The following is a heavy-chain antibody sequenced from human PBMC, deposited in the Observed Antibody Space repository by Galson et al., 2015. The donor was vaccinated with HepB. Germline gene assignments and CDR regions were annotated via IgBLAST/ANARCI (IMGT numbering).Heavy chain of an antibody. Sequence: SLRLSCAASGFTFSSYTIHWVRQAPGKGLEWVALISYDGSNKYYADSVKGRFTISRDNSKNTLYLQMNSLRAEDTAVYYCARGNDFWSGYAGLNIDYWGQGTLVTVSS. CDR2: ISYDGSNK. CDR1: GFTFSSYT. J-gene: IGHJ4*02. CDR3: ARGNDFWSGYAGLNIDY. V-gene: IGHV3-30-3*01. D-gene: IGHD3-3*01.